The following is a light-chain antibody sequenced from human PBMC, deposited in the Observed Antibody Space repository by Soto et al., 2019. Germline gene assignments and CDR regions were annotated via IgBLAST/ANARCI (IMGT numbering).Light chain of an antibody. CDR2: DAY. CDR3: QQYDNSPIT. V-gene: IGKV3-20*01. J-gene: IGKJ5*01. Sequence: EIVLTQSPGTLSLSPGDTATLSCRASQSVRSNFLAWYQHKPGQAPRLLIHDAYSRATGIPDRFSGSGSDRDFTLTISRLEPEDFAVYYCQQYDNSPITFGQGTRLEIK. CDR1: QSVRSNF.